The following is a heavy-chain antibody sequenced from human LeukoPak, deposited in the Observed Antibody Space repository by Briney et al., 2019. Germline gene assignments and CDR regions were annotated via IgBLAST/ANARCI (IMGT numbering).Heavy chain of an antibody. CDR1: GFTFSTYA. V-gene: IGHV3-64*01. Sequence: GGSLRLSCAASGFTFSTYAMRWVRQAPGKGLEYVSAISSDGGSTYYANSVKGRFTISRGNSKNTLYLQMGSLRAEDMAVYYCVNYGMDVWGQGTTVTVSS. J-gene: IGHJ6*02. CDR3: VNYGMDV. CDR2: ISSDGGST.